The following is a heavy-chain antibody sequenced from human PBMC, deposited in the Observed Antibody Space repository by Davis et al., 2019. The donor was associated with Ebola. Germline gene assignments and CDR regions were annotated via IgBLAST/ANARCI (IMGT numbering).Heavy chain of an antibody. CDR3: ARDLDYDQTFDY. V-gene: IGHV3-21*01. Sequence: PGGSLRLSCAASGFTFSSYSMNWVRQAPRKGLEWVSSISSSSSYIYYADSVKGRFTISRDNAKNSLYLQMNSLRAEDTAVYYCARDLDYDQTFDYWGQGTLVTVSS. CDR1: GFTFSSYS. J-gene: IGHJ4*02. CDR2: ISSSSSYI. D-gene: IGHD3-16*01.